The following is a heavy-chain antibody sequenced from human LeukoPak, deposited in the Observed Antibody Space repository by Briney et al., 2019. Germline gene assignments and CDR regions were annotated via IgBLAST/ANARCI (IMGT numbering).Heavy chain of an antibody. Sequence: PGRSLRLSCAASGFTFTNYGMHWVRQAPGKGLQWVAAISFDGKNIHYLDSVKGRFSISRDNAKNTLYLQINSLRAEDTAVYYCARANYYDSKDYWGQGTLVTVSS. CDR1: GFTFTNYG. CDR2: ISFDGKNI. V-gene: IGHV3-33*03. J-gene: IGHJ4*02. CDR3: ARANYYDSKDY. D-gene: IGHD3-22*01.